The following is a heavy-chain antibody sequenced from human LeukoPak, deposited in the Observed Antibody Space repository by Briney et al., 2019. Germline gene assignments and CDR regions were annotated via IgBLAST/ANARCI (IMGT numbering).Heavy chain of an antibody. J-gene: IGHJ4*02. D-gene: IGHD3-22*01. Sequence: PSETLSLTCTVSGGSMSSYYWSWIRQPPGKGLEWLGYIYYSGSTNYNPPLKSRVTISVDTSKNQFSLKLSSVTAADTAVYYCARGGGYDTSGYYYGLDYWGQGTLVTVSS. CDR1: GGSMSSYY. V-gene: IGHV4-59*01. CDR2: IYYSGST. CDR3: ARGGGYDTSGYYYGLDY.